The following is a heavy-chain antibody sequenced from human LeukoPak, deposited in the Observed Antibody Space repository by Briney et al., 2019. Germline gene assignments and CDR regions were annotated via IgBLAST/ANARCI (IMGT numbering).Heavy chain of an antibody. V-gene: IGHV1-8*01. D-gene: IGHD6-6*01. CDR2: MNPNSGNT. Sequence: ASVKVSCKASGYTFTSYDINWLRQATGQGLEWMGWMNPNSGNTGYAQKFQGRVTMTRNTSISTAYMELSSLRSADTAVYYCARARSSSSLLGYYYYYMDVWGKGTTVTVSS. J-gene: IGHJ6*03. CDR3: ARARSSSSLLGYYYYYMDV. CDR1: GYTFTSYD.